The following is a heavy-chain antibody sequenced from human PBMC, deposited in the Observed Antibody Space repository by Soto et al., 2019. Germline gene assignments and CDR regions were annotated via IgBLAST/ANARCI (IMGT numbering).Heavy chain of an antibody. CDR3: ARDDYCSSTSCYTRWFDP. D-gene: IGHD2-2*02. Sequence: SQTLSLTCAISGDSVSSNSAAWNWIRQSPSRGLEWLGRTYYRSKWYNDYAVSVKSRITINPDTSKNQFSLQLNSVTPEDTAVYYCARDDYCSSTSCYTRWFDPWGQGTLVTVS. J-gene: IGHJ5*02. CDR1: GDSVSSNSAA. CDR2: TYYRSKWYN. V-gene: IGHV6-1*01.